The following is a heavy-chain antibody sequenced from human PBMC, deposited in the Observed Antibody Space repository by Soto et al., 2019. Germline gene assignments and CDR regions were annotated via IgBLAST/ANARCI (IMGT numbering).Heavy chain of an antibody. D-gene: IGHD2-2*01. CDR3: AKDLNLTPYVYCSSTSCQTSLHNWFDP. Sequence: PGGSLRLSCAASGFTFSSYAMSWVRQAPGKGLEWVSAISGSGGSTYYADSVKGRFTISRDNSKNTLYLQMNSLRAEDTAVYYCAKDLNLTPYVYCSSTSCQTSLHNWFDPWGQGTLVTVSS. J-gene: IGHJ5*02. CDR2: ISGSGGST. CDR1: GFTFSSYA. V-gene: IGHV3-23*01.